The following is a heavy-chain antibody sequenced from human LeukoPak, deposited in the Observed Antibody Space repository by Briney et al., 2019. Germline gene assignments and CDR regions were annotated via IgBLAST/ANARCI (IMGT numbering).Heavy chain of an antibody. V-gene: IGHV3-30*02. CDR3: AKDPVTMVRGDHFFDY. CDR1: GFTFSSYG. J-gene: IGHJ4*02. D-gene: IGHD3-10*01. Sequence: GGSLRLSCAASGFTFSSYGMHWVRQAPGKGLEWVAFIRYDGSNKYYADSVKGRFTISRDNSKNTLYLQMNSLRAEDTAVYYCAKDPVTMVRGDHFFDYWGQGTLVTVSS. CDR2: IRYDGSNK.